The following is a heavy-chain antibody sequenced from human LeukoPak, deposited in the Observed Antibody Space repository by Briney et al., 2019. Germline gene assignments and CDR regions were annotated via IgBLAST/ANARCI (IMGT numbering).Heavy chain of an antibody. CDR2: INPSGGST. CDR1: GYTFTSYY. Sequence: GASVKVSCKASGYTFTSYYMHWVRQAPGQGLEWMGIINPSGGSTSYAQKFQGRVTITTDESTSTAYMELSSLRSEDTAVYYCARGGHITIFGVVTRGEFDYWGQGTLVTVSS. V-gene: IGHV1-46*01. J-gene: IGHJ4*02. D-gene: IGHD3-3*01. CDR3: ARGGHITIFGVVTRGEFDY.